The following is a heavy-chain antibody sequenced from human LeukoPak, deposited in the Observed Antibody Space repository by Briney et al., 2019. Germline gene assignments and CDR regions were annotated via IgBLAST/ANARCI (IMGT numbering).Heavy chain of an antibody. CDR2: IYYSGST. CDR1: GGSISSGDYY. D-gene: IGHD3-10*01. J-gene: IGHJ5*02. V-gene: IGHV4-30-4*01. CDR3: ARVGDYGSGSSNWFDP. Sequence: SETLSLTCTVSGGSISSGDYYWGWIRQPPGKGLEWIGYIYYSGSTYYNPSLKGRVTISVDTSKNQFSLKLSSVAAADTAVYYCARVGDYGSGSSNWFDPWGQGTLVTVSS.